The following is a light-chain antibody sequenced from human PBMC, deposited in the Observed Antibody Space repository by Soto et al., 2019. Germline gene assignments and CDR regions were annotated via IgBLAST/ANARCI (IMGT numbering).Light chain of an antibody. CDR2: ENK. V-gene: IGLV6-57*04. CDR3: QSFDADFVI. J-gene: IGLJ2*01. CDR1: SGSIASNY. Sequence: NFMLTQPHSVSESPGKTVTISCTRSSGSIASNYVQWYQQRPGSAPTTVIYENKLRPSGGPGRFSGSTDGSSNSASLTISGLHAEDEADYYCQSFDADFVIFGGGTKLTVL.